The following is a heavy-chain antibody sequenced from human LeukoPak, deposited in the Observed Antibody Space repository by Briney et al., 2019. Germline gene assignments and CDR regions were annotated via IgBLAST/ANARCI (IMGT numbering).Heavy chain of an antibody. CDR2: INAGNGNT. CDR3: ARAGNYYGSGSYNAFDI. CDR1: GYTFTSYA. Sequence: ASVKVSCKASGYTFTSYAMHWVRQAPGQRLEWMGWINAGNGNTKYSQEFQGRVTITRDTSASTAYMELSSLRSEDMAVYYCARAGNYYGSGSYNAFDIWGQGTMVTVSS. J-gene: IGHJ3*02. D-gene: IGHD3-10*01. V-gene: IGHV1-3*03.